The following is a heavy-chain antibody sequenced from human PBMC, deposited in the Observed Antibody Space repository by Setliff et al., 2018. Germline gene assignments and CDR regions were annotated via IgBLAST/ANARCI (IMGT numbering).Heavy chain of an antibody. Sequence: SETLPLTGAVYGGSISNAYWSWIRQSPGKGLEWIGYIYDTGSTNYDPSLKSRVTMSVDTSKNQVSLKMTSVTAADTAVSYCARHGPTRTESWFDSFDVWGQGTRVTVSS. CDR3: ARHGPTRTESWFDSFDV. V-gene: IGHV4-59*08. J-gene: IGHJ3*01. CDR2: IYDTGST. D-gene: IGHD3-10*01. CDR1: GGSISNAY.